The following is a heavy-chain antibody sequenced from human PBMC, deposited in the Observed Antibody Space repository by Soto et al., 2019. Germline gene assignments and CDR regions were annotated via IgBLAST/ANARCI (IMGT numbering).Heavy chain of an antibody. J-gene: IGHJ3*02. Sequence: QVQLQESGPGLVKPSETLSLTCTVSSGSISSYYWSWIRQPPGKGLECIGYIFYSGSTNYNPSLKSRVTISVDTAKNQFSLNLISVTAADTAVYYCARSIWSGYLNAFDIWGQGTMVTVSS. D-gene: IGHD3-3*01. V-gene: IGHV4-59*08. CDR3: ARSIWSGYLNAFDI. CDR1: SGSISSYY. CDR2: IFYSGST.